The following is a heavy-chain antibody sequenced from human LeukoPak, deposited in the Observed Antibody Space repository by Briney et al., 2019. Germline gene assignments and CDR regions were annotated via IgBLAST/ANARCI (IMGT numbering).Heavy chain of an antibody. CDR3: AREYSNSWMVFDY. J-gene: IGHJ4*02. CDR2: SYSGCST. D-gene: IGHD6-13*01. V-gene: IGHV3-66*01. Sequence: PGGSLRLSCAASGFTVSSKFMSWVRQAPGRGLEWVSVSYSGCSTYYADSVKGRFTISRENSKNTLYLQMNSLRAEDTAVYYCAREYSNSWMVFDYWGQGTLVTVSS. CDR1: GFTVSSKF.